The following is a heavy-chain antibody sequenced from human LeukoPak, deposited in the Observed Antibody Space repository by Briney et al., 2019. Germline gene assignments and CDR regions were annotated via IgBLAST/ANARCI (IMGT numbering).Heavy chain of an antibody. Sequence: GESLKISCKGSGYSFTSYWIGWVRQLPGKGLEWMGIIYPGDSDTRYSPSFQGQVTISADKSISTAYPQWSSLKASDTAMYYCARPHSPGQQLVGWFDPWGQGTLVTVSS. J-gene: IGHJ5*02. V-gene: IGHV5-51*01. CDR3: ARPHSPGQQLVGWFDP. CDR1: GYSFTSYW. CDR2: IYPGDSDT. D-gene: IGHD6-13*01.